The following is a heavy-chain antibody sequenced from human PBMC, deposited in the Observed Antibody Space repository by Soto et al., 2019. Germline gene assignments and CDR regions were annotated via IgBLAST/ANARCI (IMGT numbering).Heavy chain of an antibody. Sequence: GGSLRLSCAVSGFIFSDYYMSWIRQAPGKGLEWVSYISSSVTTIYYADSVRGRFTISRDNAKNSLYLQMNSLRAEDTAVYYCARDRGGSYYGGSHWFDPWGQGTLVTVSS. J-gene: IGHJ5*02. V-gene: IGHV3-11*01. CDR3: ARDRGGSYYGGSHWFDP. CDR1: GFIFSDYY. CDR2: ISSSVTTI. D-gene: IGHD1-26*01.